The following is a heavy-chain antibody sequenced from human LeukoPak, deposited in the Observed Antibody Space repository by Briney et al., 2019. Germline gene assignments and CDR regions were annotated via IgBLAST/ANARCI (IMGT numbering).Heavy chain of an antibody. Sequence: SETLSLTCTVSGGSLSSSSYYWGWIRQPPGKGLEWIGSIYYSGGTYYNPSLKSRVTISVDTSKNQFSLKLSSVTAADTAVYYCARRIVVVPAATSYYFDYWGQGTLVAVSS. CDR3: ARRIVVVPAATSYYFDY. J-gene: IGHJ4*02. V-gene: IGHV4-39*01. CDR2: IYYSGGT. CDR1: GGSLSSSSYY. D-gene: IGHD2-2*01.